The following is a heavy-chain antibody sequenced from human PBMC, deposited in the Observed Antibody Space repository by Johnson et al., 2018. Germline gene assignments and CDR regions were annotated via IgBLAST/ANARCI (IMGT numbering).Heavy chain of an antibody. D-gene: IGHD1-7*01. CDR2: SNRSGST. CDR3: ARYGTTNAFDI. Sequence: QVQLQQWGAGLLKPSETLSLTCAVYGGSFSGYYWSWIRQPPGKGLEWIGESNRSGSTTDKPSLKSRVTISVDTSNNQFSLKLTSVTAADTAVYYCARYGTTNAFDIWGQGTMVTVSS. CDR1: GGSFSGYY. V-gene: IGHV4-34*01. J-gene: IGHJ3*02.